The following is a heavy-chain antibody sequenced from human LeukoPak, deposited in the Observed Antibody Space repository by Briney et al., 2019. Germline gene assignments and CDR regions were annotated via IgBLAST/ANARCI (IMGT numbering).Heavy chain of an antibody. CDR1: GFTFSSYE. V-gene: IGHV3-48*03. CDR2: ISSSGSTI. Sequence: GGPLRLSCAASGFTFSSYEMNWVRQAPGKGLEWVSYISSSGSTIYYADSVKGRFTISRDNAKNSPYLQMNSLRAEDTAVYYCARDQQLAYFDYWGQGTLVTVSS. CDR3: ARDQQLAYFDY. J-gene: IGHJ4*02. D-gene: IGHD6-6*01.